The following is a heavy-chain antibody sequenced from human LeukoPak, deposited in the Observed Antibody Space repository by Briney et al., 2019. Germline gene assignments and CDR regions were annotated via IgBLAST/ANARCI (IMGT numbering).Heavy chain of an antibody. CDR3: AKGHPYSSGLVHDAFDI. V-gene: IGHV3-23*01. J-gene: IGHJ3*02. Sequence: PGGSLRLSCAASGFTFSIYAMSWVRQAPGKGLEWVSAIIDNGGSTYYAGSVKGRFTISGDNSKNTLYLQMNSLRAEDTAVYYCAKGHPYSSGLVHDAFDIWGQGTMVTVSS. CDR2: IIDNGGST. D-gene: IGHD6-19*01. CDR1: GFTFSIYA.